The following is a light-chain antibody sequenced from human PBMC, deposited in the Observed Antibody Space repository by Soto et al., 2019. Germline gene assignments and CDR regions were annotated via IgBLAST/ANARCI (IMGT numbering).Light chain of an antibody. CDR1: QNVNYN. CDR3: QQYNNWPRT. Sequence: IVMTHSPATLSVSPGERAALSCRASQNVNYNLAWYQQKPGQAPRLLIHDASVRATAIPARFSGSGSGTEFTLTISSLQSEDFAVYYCQQYNNWPRTFGQGTKVDIK. V-gene: IGKV3-15*01. J-gene: IGKJ1*01. CDR2: DAS.